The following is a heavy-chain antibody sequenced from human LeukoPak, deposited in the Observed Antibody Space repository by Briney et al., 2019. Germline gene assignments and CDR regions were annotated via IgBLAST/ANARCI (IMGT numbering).Heavy chain of an antibody. CDR1: GGTFSSYA. D-gene: IGHD3-10*01. J-gene: IGHJ6*04. V-gene: IGHV1-69*06. Sequence: PVASVKVSCKASGGTFSSYAISWVRQAPGQGLERMGGIIPIFGTANYAQKFQGRVTITADKSTSTAYMELSSLRSEDTAVYYCAREQPNYNTSHYYYGMDVWGKGTTVTVSS. CDR2: IIPIFGTA. CDR3: AREQPNYNTSHYYYGMDV.